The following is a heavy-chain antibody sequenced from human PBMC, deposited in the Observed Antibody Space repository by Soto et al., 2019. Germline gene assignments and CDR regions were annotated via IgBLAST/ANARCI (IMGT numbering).Heavy chain of an antibody. CDR1: GFTFSSYS. J-gene: IGHJ6*02. D-gene: IGHD2-2*01. CDR3: AREDIVVVPPYYYYYGMDV. Sequence: EVQLVESGGGLVKPGGSLRLSCAASGFTFSSYSMNWVRQAPGKGLEWVSSISSSSSYIYYADSVKGRFTISRDNAKNSLYLHMNSLRAEDTAVYYCAREDIVVVPPYYYYYGMDVWGQGTKVTVSS. CDR2: ISSSSSYI. V-gene: IGHV3-21*01.